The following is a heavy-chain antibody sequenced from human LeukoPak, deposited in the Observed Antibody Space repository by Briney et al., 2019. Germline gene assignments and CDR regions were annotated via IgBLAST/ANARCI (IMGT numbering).Heavy chain of an antibody. CDR2: IYYSGST. D-gene: IGHD4-17*01. V-gene: IGHV4-39*07. CDR1: GGSISSSSYY. Sequence: PSETLSLTCTVSGGSISSSSYYWGWIRQPPGKGLEWIGSIYYSGSTYYNPSLKSRVTISVDTSKNQFSLKLSSVTAADTAVYYCARVRTTVTDDAFDIWGQGTMVTVSS. CDR3: ARVRTTVTDDAFDI. J-gene: IGHJ3*02.